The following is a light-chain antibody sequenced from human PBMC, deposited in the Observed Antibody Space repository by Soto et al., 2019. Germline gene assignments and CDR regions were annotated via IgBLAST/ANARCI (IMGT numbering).Light chain of an antibody. CDR3: QQYGSSPPVT. CDR2: GAS. Sequence: VLTQSPGTLSLSPGEGATLSWRASQSVSSSILAWYQQKPGQAPRLLIYGASSRATGIPDTFSGSGSGTDFTLTISRLEPEDFAVYYCQQYGSSPPVTFGGGTQVDIK. V-gene: IGKV3-20*01. CDR1: QSVSSSI. J-gene: IGKJ4*01.